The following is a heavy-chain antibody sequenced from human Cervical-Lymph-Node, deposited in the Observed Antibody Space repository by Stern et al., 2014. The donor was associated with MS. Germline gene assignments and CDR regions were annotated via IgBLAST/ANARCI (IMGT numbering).Heavy chain of an antibody. CDR2: INTKTGNP. D-gene: IGHD3-16*01. V-gene: IGHV7-4-1*02. CDR3: ATWGTGNSPPLFY. J-gene: IGHJ4*02. Sequence: QVQLMQSGSELRKPGASVKVSCKASGYDVTTYAMNCVRQAPGQGLEWMVWINTKTGNPTFAQGFTGRFVFSLDTSINTAYLQITSLKAEDSAVYYCATWGTGNSPPLFYWGQGTLVTVSS. CDR1: GYDVTTYA.